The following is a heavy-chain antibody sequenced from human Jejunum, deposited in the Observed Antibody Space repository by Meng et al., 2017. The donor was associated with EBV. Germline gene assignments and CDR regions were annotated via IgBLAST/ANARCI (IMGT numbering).Heavy chain of an antibody. J-gene: IGHJ4*02. CDR1: GFTFSTYW. Sequence: EVQLVESGGALVQPGGYLRLSCAVSGFTFSTYWMHWVRQAPGKGLVWISRINENGGTTTYADSVRGRFTISRDNTKNTLYLEMNNLRDDDTAVYFCSRDLAGPFDDWGQGTLVTVDS. V-gene: IGHV3-74*03. CDR3: SRDLAGPFDD. CDR2: INENGGTT.